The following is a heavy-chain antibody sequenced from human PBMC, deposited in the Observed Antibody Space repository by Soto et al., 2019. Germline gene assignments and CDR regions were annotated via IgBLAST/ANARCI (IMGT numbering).Heavy chain of an antibody. CDR2: ISGSGGSP. J-gene: IGHJ4*02. D-gene: IGHD5-12*01. CDR1: GFTFSDYA. V-gene: IGHV3-23*01. Sequence: GGSLRLSCAASGFTFSDYAMSWVRQAPGKGLEWVSAISGSGGSPYYTDSVKGRFTISRDNSQNTLYVQMNSLRAEDTAVYYCAKEAKDRVYLALLATTIFHYWGPAPLVTVFS. CDR3: AKEAKDRVYLALLATTIFHY.